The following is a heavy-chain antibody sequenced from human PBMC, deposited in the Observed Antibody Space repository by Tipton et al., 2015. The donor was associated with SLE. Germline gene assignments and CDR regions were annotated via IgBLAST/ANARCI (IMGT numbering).Heavy chain of an antibody. J-gene: IGHJ1*01. CDR3: ARDLDYDGSGPLQH. CDR1: GFIFNTFW. Sequence: SLRLSCAASGFIFNTFWMSWVRQAPGKGLEWVANINQDGSEKYYVDSVKGRFTISRDNAKNSLDLQMNSLRAEDTAVYYCARDLDYDGSGPLQHWGQGTLVTVSS. D-gene: IGHD3-22*01. CDR2: INQDGSEK. V-gene: IGHV3-7*01.